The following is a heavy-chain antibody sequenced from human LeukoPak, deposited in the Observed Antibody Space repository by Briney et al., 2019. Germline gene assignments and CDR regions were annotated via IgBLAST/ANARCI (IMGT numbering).Heavy chain of an antibody. CDR1: GFTFTSSA. CDR2: IVVGSGNT. CDR3: AAAEGYSSGWELDY. J-gene: IGHJ4*02. Sequence: SVKVSCKASGFTFTSSAMQWVRQARGQRLEWIGWIVVGSGNTNYAQKFQERVTITRDMSTSTAYMGLSSLRSEDTAVYYCAAAEGYSSGWELDYWGQGTLVTVSS. D-gene: IGHD6-19*01. V-gene: IGHV1-58*02.